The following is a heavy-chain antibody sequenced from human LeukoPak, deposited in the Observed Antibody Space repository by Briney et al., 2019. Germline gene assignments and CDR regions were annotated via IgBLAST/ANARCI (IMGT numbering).Heavy chain of an antibody. Sequence: GGSLRLSCAASGFTFSSYEMSWVRQAPGKGLEWVSAISGSGGSTYYADSVKGRFTISRDNSKNTLYLQMNSLRAEDTAVYYCAKDQIQLWLIDYWGQGTLVTVSS. CDR3: AKDQIQLWLIDY. D-gene: IGHD5-18*01. CDR1: GFTFSSYE. V-gene: IGHV3-23*01. CDR2: ISGSGGST. J-gene: IGHJ4*02.